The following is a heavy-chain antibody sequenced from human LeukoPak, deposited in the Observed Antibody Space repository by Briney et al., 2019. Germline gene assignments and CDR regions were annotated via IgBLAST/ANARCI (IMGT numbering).Heavy chain of an antibody. J-gene: IGHJ4*02. CDR1: GGSFSSST. CDR2: IVPKYYTT. Sequence: SVKVSCKASGGSFSSSTINWVRQASGQGLEWMGEIVPKYYTTNYAQKFQGRVTISADSSTSTAYMELSSLTSEDTAVYYCARDYTIKAPYFDYWGQGTLVTVSS. V-gene: IGHV1-69*13. D-gene: IGHD5-24*01. CDR3: ARDYTIKAPYFDY.